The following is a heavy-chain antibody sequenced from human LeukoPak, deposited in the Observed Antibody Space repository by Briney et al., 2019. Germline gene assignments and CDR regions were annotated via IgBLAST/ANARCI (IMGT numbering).Heavy chain of an antibody. J-gene: IGHJ4*02. CDR3: ARASGSYQVFDY. D-gene: IGHD1-26*01. CDR2: ITSSSSTI. CDR1: GFTFSSYS. V-gene: IGHV3-48*01. Sequence: GGSLRLSCAASGFTFSSYSMNWVRQAPGKGLEWISYITSSSSTISYADSVKGRFTISRDNAKNSLYLQMNSLRVEDTAVYFCARASGSYQVFDYWGQGTLVTVSS.